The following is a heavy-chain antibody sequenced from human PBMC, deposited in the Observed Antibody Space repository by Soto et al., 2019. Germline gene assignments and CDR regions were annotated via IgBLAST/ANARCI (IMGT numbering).Heavy chain of an antibody. Sequence: QVQLVQSGAEVKKPGSSVKVSCKASGGTFSSYAISWVRQAPGQGLEWMGGIIPIFGTANYAQKFQGRVTITAEESTSTAYMELSSLRSEYTAVYYCARDYYDSSGATPQNWFDPWGQGTLVTVSS. V-gene: IGHV1-69*01. D-gene: IGHD3-22*01. CDR1: GGTFSSYA. CDR3: ARDYYDSSGATPQNWFDP. J-gene: IGHJ5*02. CDR2: IIPIFGTA.